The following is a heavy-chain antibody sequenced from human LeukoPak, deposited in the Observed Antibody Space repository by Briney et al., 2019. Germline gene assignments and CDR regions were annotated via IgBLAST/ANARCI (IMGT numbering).Heavy chain of an antibody. Sequence: GGSLRLSCAASGFTFSSYSMNWVRQAPGKGLEWVSSISSSSSYIYYADSVKGRFTISRDNAKNSLYLQMNSLRAEDTAVYYCARSYGDYFGDYGMDVWGQGTTVTVSS. CDR1: GFTFSSYS. D-gene: IGHD4-17*01. CDR3: ARSYGDYFGDYGMDV. CDR2: ISSSSSYI. V-gene: IGHV3-21*01. J-gene: IGHJ6*02.